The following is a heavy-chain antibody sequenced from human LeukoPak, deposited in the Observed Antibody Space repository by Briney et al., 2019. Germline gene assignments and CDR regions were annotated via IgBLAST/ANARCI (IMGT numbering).Heavy chain of an antibody. Sequence: KPGGSLRLSCAASGFTFSSYSMNWVRQAPGKGLEWVSSISSSSSYIYYADSVEGRFTISRDNAKNSLYLQMNSLRAEDTAVYYCARDISGSYRGNWGQGTLVTVSS. D-gene: IGHD1-26*01. CDR1: GFTFSSYS. CDR2: ISSSSSYI. V-gene: IGHV3-21*01. CDR3: ARDISGSYRGN. J-gene: IGHJ4*02.